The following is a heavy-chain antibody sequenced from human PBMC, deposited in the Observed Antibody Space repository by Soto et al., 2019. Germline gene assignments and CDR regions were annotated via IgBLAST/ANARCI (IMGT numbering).Heavy chain of an antibody. J-gene: IGHJ4*02. Sequence: SETLSLTCPVSGGSIRSYYWSWIRQPPGKGLEWIGYIYYSGSTNYNPSLKSRVTISVDTSKNQFSLKLSSVTAADTAVYYCARRGVTTDYWGQGTLVTVSS. CDR3: ARRGVTTDY. V-gene: IGHV4-59*08. CDR2: IYYSGST. CDR1: GGSIRSYY. D-gene: IGHD4-17*01.